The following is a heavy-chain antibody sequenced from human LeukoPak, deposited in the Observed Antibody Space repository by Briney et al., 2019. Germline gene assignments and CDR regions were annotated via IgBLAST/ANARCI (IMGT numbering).Heavy chain of an antibody. CDR1: GGSISSSRYY. J-gene: IGHJ4*02. Sequence: SETLSLTCTVPGGSISSSRYYWGWIRQPPGRGLEWIGSIYYSGSTNYNPSLKSRVTISVDTSKNQFSLKLSSVTAADTAVYYCARVEMATITVDYWGQGTLVTVSS. D-gene: IGHD5-24*01. CDR2: IYYSGST. V-gene: IGHV4-39*07. CDR3: ARVEMATITVDY.